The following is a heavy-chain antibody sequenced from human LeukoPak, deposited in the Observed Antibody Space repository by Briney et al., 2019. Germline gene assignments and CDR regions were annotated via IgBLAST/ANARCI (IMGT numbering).Heavy chain of an antibody. V-gene: IGHV5-51*01. CDR2: NYPGDSDT. D-gene: IGHD3-22*01. CDR3: ARRHYDRSAFDI. Sequence: GESLKISCKGSGYSFTNYWIGWVRQMPGKGLEWMGLNYPGDSDTKYSPSFQGQVTISADRFISTAYLQWSSLKASDTAMYYCARRHYDRSAFDIWGQGTMVTVSS. CDR1: GYSFTNYW. J-gene: IGHJ3*02.